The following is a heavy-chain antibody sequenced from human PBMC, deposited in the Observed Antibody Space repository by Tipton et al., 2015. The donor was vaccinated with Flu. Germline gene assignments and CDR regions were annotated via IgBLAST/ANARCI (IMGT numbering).Heavy chain of an antibody. Sequence: TLSLTCTVSGDSIRSGGAYWSWIRQRPGKGLEWLGGIYYSGSTYYNPSLESRLTISVDTSKSQFSLRLTSVTAADTAVYFCARRDFSNYVSEPKNWFDIWGQGTLVTVSS. V-gene: IGHV4-31*03. J-gene: IGHJ5*02. CDR1: GDSIRSGGAY. CDR3: ARRDFSNYVSEPKNWFDI. D-gene: IGHD4-11*01. CDR2: IYYSGST.